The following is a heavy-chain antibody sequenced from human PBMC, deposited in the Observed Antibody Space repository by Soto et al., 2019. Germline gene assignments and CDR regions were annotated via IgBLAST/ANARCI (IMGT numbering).Heavy chain of an antibody. D-gene: IGHD5-18*01. Sequence: EVQLLESGGGLVQPGGSLRLSCAASGFTFSSYAMSWVRQAPGKGLEWVSAISGSGGSTYYADSVKGRFTISRDNSENTLYLQMNSLRAEDTAVYYCARRGYSITTFFDYWGQGTLVTVSS. V-gene: IGHV3-23*01. CDR3: ARRGYSITTFFDY. J-gene: IGHJ4*02. CDR1: GFTFSSYA. CDR2: ISGSGGST.